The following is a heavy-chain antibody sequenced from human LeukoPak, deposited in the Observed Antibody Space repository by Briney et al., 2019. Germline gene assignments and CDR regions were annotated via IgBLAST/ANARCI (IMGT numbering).Heavy chain of an antibody. CDR3: ARAKRWLQTFDY. CDR2: INHSGST. V-gene: IGHV4-34*01. D-gene: IGHD5-24*01. J-gene: IGHJ4*02. Sequence: MPSETLSLTCAAYGGSFSGYYWSWIRQPPGKGLEWIGEINHSGSTNDNPSLKSRVTISVDTSKKQLSLKLSSVTAADTAVYYCARAKRWLQTFDYWGQGTLVTVSS. CDR1: GGSFSGYY.